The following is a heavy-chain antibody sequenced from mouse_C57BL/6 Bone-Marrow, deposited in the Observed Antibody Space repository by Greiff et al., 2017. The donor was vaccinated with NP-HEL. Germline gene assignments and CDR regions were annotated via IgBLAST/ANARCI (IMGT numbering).Heavy chain of an antibody. D-gene: IGHD2-2*01. CDR2: ISSGGSYT. Sequence: EVMLVESGGDLVKPGGSLKLSCAASGFTFSSYGMSWVRQTPDKRLEWVATISSGGSYTYYPDSVKGRFTISRDNAKNTLYLQMSSLKSEDTAMYYCARRGGYDPFDYWGQGTTLTVSS. CDR3: ARRGGYDPFDY. CDR1: GFTFSSYG. J-gene: IGHJ2*01. V-gene: IGHV5-6*02.